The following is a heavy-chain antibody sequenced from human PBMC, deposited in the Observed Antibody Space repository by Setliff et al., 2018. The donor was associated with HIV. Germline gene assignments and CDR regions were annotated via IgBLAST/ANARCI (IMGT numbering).Heavy chain of an antibody. CDR2: IYTSGST. CDR3: ARGGREYGVNYYYYYMDV. D-gene: IGHD3-10*01. Sequence: SETLSLTCTVSGGSISSHYWSWIRQPPGKGLEWIGHIYTSGSTKYNPSLKSRVTISVDTSKNQFSLKLSSVTAADTAVYYCARGGREYGVNYYYYYMDVWGKGTTVTVSS. V-gene: IGHV4-4*08. CDR1: GGSISSHY. J-gene: IGHJ6*03.